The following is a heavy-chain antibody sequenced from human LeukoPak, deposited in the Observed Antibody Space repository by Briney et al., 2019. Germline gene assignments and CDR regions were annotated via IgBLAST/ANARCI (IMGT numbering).Heavy chain of an antibody. J-gene: IGHJ4*02. CDR3: ASGSYRWGPFDY. Sequence: SETLSLTCTVSGGSVSSGSYYWSWIRQPPGKGLEWIGYIYYSGSTNYNPSLKSRVTISVDTSKNQFSLKLSSVTAADTAVYYCASGSYRWGPFDYWGQGTLVTVSS. CDR1: GGSVSSGSYY. CDR2: IYYSGST. D-gene: IGHD1-26*01. V-gene: IGHV4-61*01.